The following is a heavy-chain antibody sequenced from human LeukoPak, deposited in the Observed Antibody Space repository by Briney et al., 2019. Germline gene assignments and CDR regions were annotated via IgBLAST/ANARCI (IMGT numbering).Heavy chain of an antibody. CDR1: GYTFTGYY. V-gene: IGHV1-2*06. Sequence: GASVKVSCKASGYTFTGYYMHWVRRAPGQGLEWMGRINPNSGGTNYAQKFQGRVTMTRDTSISTAYMELSRLRSDDTAVYYCARGTGYSYGHAIDYWGQGTLVTVSS. J-gene: IGHJ4*02. CDR3: ARGTGYSYGHAIDY. CDR2: INPNSGGT. D-gene: IGHD5-18*01.